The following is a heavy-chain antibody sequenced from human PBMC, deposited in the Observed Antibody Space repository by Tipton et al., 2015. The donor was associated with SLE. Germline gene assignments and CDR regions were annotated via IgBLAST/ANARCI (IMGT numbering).Heavy chain of an antibody. V-gene: IGHV4-61*02. CDR3: GRQGGQWLDFDY. J-gene: IGHJ4*02. CDR1: GGSISTTTYF. Sequence: TLSLTCTVSGGSISTTTYFWNWIRQPAGRGLEWIGRGFAGGLTDYNPSLSSRVTMSLDTSKNQFSLDLTSVTAADTAVYYCGRQGGQWLDFDYWGQGTLVTVSS. D-gene: IGHD6-19*01. CDR2: GFAGGLT.